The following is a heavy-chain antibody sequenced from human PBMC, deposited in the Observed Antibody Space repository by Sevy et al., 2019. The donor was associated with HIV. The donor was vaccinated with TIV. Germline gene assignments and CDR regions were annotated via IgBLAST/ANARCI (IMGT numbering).Heavy chain of an antibody. CDR1: GYSITSGHY. J-gene: IGHJ4*02. V-gene: IGHV4-38-2*01. D-gene: IGHD2-21*01. Sequence: SETLSLTCAVSGYSITSGHYWGWIRQPPEKGLEWIGIIYHDGSTYYNPSLKSQVTISVDTSKNQFSLKVTSVTAADTAMYYCARLRTGESRLFDYWGQGTLVTVSS. CDR3: ARLRTGESRLFDY. CDR2: IYHDGST.